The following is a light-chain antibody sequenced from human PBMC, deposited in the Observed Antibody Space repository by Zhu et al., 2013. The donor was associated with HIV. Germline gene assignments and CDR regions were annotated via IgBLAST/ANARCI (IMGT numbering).Light chain of an antibody. J-gene: IGKJ3*01. CDR3: QQANSLPRT. V-gene: IGKV1-9*01. CDR2: AAS. Sequence: IQLTQSPSSLSASVGDRVTITCRASQGISSYLAWYQQKPGKAPKLLIYAASTLQSGVPSRFSGGGSGTDFILTISNLQPEDFATYYCQQANSLPRTFGPGTKVDIK. CDR1: QGISSY.